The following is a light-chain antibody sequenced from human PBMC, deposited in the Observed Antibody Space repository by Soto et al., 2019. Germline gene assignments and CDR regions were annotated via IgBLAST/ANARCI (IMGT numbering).Light chain of an antibody. J-gene: IGKJ1*01. CDR2: DAS. Sequence: EIVLTQSPGTLSLSPGERATLSCRASQSVSSSYLAWYQQKPGQAPRLLIYDASSRATGIPGRFSGSGSGTDFPLTISRLEPEDFAVYYCQQYGSSPQTLGQGTKVEIK. V-gene: IGKV3-20*01. CDR1: QSVSSSY. CDR3: QQYGSSPQT.